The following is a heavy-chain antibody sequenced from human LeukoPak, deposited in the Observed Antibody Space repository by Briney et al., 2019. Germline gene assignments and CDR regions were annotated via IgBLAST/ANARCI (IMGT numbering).Heavy chain of an antibody. J-gene: IGHJ4*02. CDR3: ARDVGLLWFGELFDY. D-gene: IGHD3-10*01. V-gene: IGHV3-21*01. CDR2: ISSSSSYI. CDR1: GFTFSSYS. Sequence: GGSLRLSCAASGFTFSSYSMNWVRQAPGKGLEWVSSISSSSSYIYYADSVKGRFTISRDNAKNSLYLQMNSLRAEDTAVYYCARDVGLLWFGELFDYWGQGTLVTVSS.